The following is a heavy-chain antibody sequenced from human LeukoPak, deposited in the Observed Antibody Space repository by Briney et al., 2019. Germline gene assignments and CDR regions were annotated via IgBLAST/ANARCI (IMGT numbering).Heavy chain of an antibody. CDR2: IKQDGSEK. Sequence: GGSLRLSCAASGFTFSSYWMSWVRQAPGKGLEWVANIKQDGSEKYYVDSVKGRFTISRDNAKNSLYLQMNSLRAEDTAVYYCARSTLPNYYDSSGYYYFDYWGQGTLVTVSS. CDR3: ARSTLPNYYDSSGYYYFDY. J-gene: IGHJ4*02. CDR1: GFTFSSYW. V-gene: IGHV3-7*01. D-gene: IGHD3-22*01.